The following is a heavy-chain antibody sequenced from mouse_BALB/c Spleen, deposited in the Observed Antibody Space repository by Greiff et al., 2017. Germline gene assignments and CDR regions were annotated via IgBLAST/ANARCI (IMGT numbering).Heavy chain of an antibody. J-gene: IGHJ4*01. Sequence: DVQLLESGGDLVKPGGSLKLSCAASGFTFSSYGMSWVRQTPEKRLEWVATISSGGSYTYYPDSVKGRFTISRDNAKNTLYLQMSSLKSEDTAMYYCARHKDYAMDYWGQGTSVTVSS. CDR3: ARHKDYAMDY. CDR1: GFTFSSYG. V-gene: IGHV5-6*01. CDR2: ISSGGSYT.